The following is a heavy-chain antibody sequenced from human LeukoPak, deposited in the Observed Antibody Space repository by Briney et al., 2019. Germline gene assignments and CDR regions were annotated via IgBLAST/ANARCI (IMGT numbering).Heavy chain of an antibody. J-gene: IGHJ6*03. Sequence: SETLSLTCGVYGGSLSGYYWTSIRQSPRKGLEWIGEINHSGTTRYNPSLKSRVIISLDTSKNQFSLKLRSVTAADTAVYYCARGRGFWSGYSAGVDYYYMDVWGKGTTVTVS. CDR3: ARGRGFWSGYSAGVDYYYMDV. CDR1: GGSLSGYY. V-gene: IGHV4-34*01. CDR2: INHSGTT. D-gene: IGHD3-3*01.